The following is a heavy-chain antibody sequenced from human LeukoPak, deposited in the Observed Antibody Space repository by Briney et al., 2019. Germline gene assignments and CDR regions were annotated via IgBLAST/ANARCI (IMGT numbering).Heavy chain of an antibody. CDR1: GGTFSSYA. Sequence: ASVKVSCKASGGTFSSYAISWVRQAPGQGLEWMGGIIPMFGTANYVQKFQGRVIITTDESTSTAYMELSSLRAEDTAVYYCARGDGYSSSWYEKYYYYMDVWGKGTTVTVSS. CDR3: ARGDGYSSSWYEKYYYYMDV. D-gene: IGHD6-13*01. CDR2: IIPMFGTA. V-gene: IGHV1-69*05. J-gene: IGHJ6*03.